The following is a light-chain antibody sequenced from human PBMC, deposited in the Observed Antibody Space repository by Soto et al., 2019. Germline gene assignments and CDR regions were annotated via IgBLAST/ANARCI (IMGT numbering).Light chain of an antibody. V-gene: IGLV2-14*03. CDR1: SSDVGGYNY. CDR2: DVI. J-gene: IGLJ2*01. CDR3: SSYTINSTPVV. Sequence: QSALTQPASVSGSPGQSITISCTGTSSDVGGYNYVSWYQQHPGKAPKLMIYDVIHRPSGVSNRFSASKSGNTASLTISGLQAEDEADYYCSSYTINSTPVVFGGGTKVTVL.